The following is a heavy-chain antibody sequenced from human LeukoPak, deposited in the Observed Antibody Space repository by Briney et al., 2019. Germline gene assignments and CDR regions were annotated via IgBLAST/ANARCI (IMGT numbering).Heavy chain of an antibody. V-gene: IGHV1-2*02. J-gene: IGHJ4*02. CDR1: GGTFSSYA. Sequence: ASVKVSCEASGGTFSSYAINWVRQAPGQGLEWMGWINPNSGGTNYAQKFQGRVTMTSDTSISTAYMELSRLRSDDTTVYYCARDRDSVAWFYDYWGQGTLVTVSS. D-gene: IGHD6-19*01. CDR3: ARDRDSVAWFYDY. CDR2: INPNSGGT.